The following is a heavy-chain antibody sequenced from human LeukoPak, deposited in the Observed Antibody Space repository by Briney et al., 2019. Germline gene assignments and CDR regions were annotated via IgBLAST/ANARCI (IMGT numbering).Heavy chain of an antibody. J-gene: IGHJ3*02. CDR3: ARGVSYYDSSGYYRSNDAFDI. CDR1: GYSISSGYY. D-gene: IGHD3-22*01. V-gene: IGHV4-38-2*02. CDR2: IYHSGST. Sequence: SETLSLTCTVSGYSISSGYYWGWIRQPPGKGLDWIGIIYHSGSTNYNPSLKSRVTISVDTSKNQFSLKLSSVTAADTAVYYCARGVSYYDSSGYYRSNDAFDIWGQGTMVTVSS.